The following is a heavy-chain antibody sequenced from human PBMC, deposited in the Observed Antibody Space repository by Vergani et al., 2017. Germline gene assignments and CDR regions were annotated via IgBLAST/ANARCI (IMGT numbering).Heavy chain of an antibody. CDR2: INPSGGHT. CDR1: GYTFSNYY. V-gene: IGHV1-46*03. Sequence: QVQLVQSGSELKKPGASVKVSCKTSGYTFSNYYMHWVRQAPGQGLEWMGIINPSGGHTNYAQKFQGRVTMTRDTSTSTVYMELSSLRSEDTAIYYCARGDYDILTGYRYWGQGTLVTVSA. CDR3: ARGDYDILTGYRY. D-gene: IGHD3-9*01. J-gene: IGHJ4*02.